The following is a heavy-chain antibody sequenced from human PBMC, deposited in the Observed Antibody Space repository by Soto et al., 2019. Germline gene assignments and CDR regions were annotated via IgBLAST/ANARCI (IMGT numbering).Heavy chain of an antibody. CDR1: GFSFSIFG. CDR3: ARDDKDEYGADRGGFGC. J-gene: IGHJ4*02. D-gene: IGHD2-8*01. V-gene: IGHV3-33*01. Sequence: QVHLVESGGGVVQPGTSLRLSCAASGFSFSIFGMHWVRQAPGKGLEWMAGIWYDGSNKYYADSVKGRFSISRDNSKNTLYLQMNSLRAEDTAVYYCARDDKDEYGADRGGFGCWGQGTLVTVSS. CDR2: IWYDGSNK.